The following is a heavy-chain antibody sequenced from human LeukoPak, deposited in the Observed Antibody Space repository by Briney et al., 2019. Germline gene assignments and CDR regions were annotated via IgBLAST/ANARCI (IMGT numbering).Heavy chain of an antibody. V-gene: IGHV3-23*01. CDR3: AKTCTSCYKYYFDY. CDR1: GFTFSSYA. CDR2: ISGSGGST. D-gene: IGHD2-2*01. Sequence: PGGSLRLSCEASGFTFSSYAMSWVRQAPGKGLEWVSAISGSGGSTYYADSVKGRFTISRDNSKNTLYLQMNSLRAEDTAVYYCAKTCTSCYKYYFDYWGQGTLVTVSS. J-gene: IGHJ4*02.